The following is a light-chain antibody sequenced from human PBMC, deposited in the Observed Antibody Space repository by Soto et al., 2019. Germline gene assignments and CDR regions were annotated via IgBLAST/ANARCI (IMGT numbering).Light chain of an antibody. CDR2: GAS. CDR1: RHVYINA. V-gene: IGKV3-20*01. CDR3: QQYGASPFT. J-gene: IGKJ3*01. Sequence: QSPATLSLSPGEPATLSXXXXRHVYINALAWYQQKPGRTPTLLIYGASTRATGIPDRFSATGSGTDFSLTISSVEPEDFAVYYCQQYGASPFTFGPGTRVEI.